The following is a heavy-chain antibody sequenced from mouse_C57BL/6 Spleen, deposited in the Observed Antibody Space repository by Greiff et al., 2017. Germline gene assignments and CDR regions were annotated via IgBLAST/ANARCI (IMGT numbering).Heavy chain of an antibody. V-gene: IGHV1-26*01. J-gene: IGHJ2*01. Sequence: VQLQQSGPELVKPGASVKISCKASGYTFTDYYMNWVKQSPGKSLEWIGDINPNNGGTSYNQKFKGKATLTVDKSSSTAYMELRSLTSEDSAVYYCAKRDSSGYVYFDYWGQGTTLTVSS. CDR1: GYTFTDYY. D-gene: IGHD3-2*02. CDR3: AKRDSSGYVYFDY. CDR2: INPNNGGT.